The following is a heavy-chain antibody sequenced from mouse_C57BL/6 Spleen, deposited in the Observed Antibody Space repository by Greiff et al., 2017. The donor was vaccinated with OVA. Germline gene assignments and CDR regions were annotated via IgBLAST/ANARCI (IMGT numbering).Heavy chain of an antibody. Sequence: EVKLQESGPGMVKPSQSLSLTCTVTGYSITSGYDWHWIRHFPGNKLEWMGYISYSGSTNYNPSLKSRISITHDTSKNHFFLKLNSVTTEDTATYYCAGAVYDGYYWFAYWGQGTLVTVSA. CDR1: GYSITSGYD. CDR3: AGAVYDGYYWFAY. CDR2: ISYSGST. J-gene: IGHJ3*01. V-gene: IGHV3-1*01. D-gene: IGHD2-3*01.